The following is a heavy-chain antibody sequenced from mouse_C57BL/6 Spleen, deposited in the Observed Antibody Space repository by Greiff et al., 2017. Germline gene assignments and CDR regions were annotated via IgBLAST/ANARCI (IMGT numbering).Heavy chain of an antibody. CDR2: IHPSDSDT. Sequence: VQLQQPGAELVKPGASVKVSCKASGYTFTSYWMHWVKQRPGQGLEWIGRIHPSDSDTNYNQKFKGKATLTVDKSSSTAYMPLSSLTSEDSAVYYWAIRDDGSLYYFDYWGQGTTLTVSS. V-gene: IGHV1-74*01. CDR1: GYTFTSYW. CDR3: AIRDDGSLYYFDY. J-gene: IGHJ2*01. D-gene: IGHD1-1*01.